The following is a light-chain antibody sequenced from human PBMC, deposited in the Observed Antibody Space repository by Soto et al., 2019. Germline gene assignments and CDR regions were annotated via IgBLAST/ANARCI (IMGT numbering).Light chain of an antibody. J-gene: IGKJ5*01. CDR2: AAF. V-gene: IGKV3-11*01. Sequence: IVRTHSPATLAVSLREMPTLSSTASQDITSNLAWYQQKPGQAPRLLIYAAFSRATGIPDRFSGSGSGTDFTLTISSLEPEDFAVYYCQQRSNWPPSITFGQGTRLEIK. CDR1: QDITSN. CDR3: QQRSNWPPSIT.